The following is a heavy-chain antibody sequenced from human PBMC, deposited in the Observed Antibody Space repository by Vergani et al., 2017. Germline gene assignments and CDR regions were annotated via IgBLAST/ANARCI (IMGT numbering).Heavy chain of an antibody. Sequence: EVQLLESGGGLVQPGGSLRLSCAASGFTFSSYAMSWVRQAPGKGLEWVSAISGSGGSTYYADSVKGRFTISRDNSKNTLYLQMNSVRAEDTAVYYCAKGGTYYDSSGYPNDAFDIWGQGTMVTVSS. V-gene: IGHV3-23*01. CDR1: GFTFSSYA. D-gene: IGHD3-22*01. CDR3: AKGGTYYDSSGYPNDAFDI. CDR2: ISGSGGST. J-gene: IGHJ3*02.